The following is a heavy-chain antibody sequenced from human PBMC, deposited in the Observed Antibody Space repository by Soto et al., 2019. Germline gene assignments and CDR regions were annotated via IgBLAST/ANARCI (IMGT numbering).Heavy chain of an antibody. Sequence: PSETLSLTCTVSGGSISPYYWSWIRQPPGKGLEWIGNIHYSGSTDYNPSLKSRVTISIDTSTNQFSLKLTSVTAADTAVYYCGKGAIRTLPFDSWGKGPLVPVS. V-gene: IGHV4-59*01. CDR3: GKGAIRTLPFDS. CDR1: GGSISPYY. CDR2: IHYSGST. J-gene: IGHJ4*02.